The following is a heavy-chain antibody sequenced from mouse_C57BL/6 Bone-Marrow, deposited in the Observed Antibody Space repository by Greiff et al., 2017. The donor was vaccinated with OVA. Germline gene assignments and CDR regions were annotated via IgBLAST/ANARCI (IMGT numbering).Heavy chain of an antibody. D-gene: IGHD3-3*01. CDR1: GFTFSDYY. Sequence: EVQGVESGGGLVQPGGSLKLSCAASGFTFSDYYMYWVRQTPEKRLEWVAYISNGGGSTYYPDTVKGRFTISRDNAKNTLYLQMSRLKSEDTAMYYCARHEGDVGFDYWGQGTTLTVSS. CDR2: ISNGGGST. V-gene: IGHV5-12*01. CDR3: ARHEGDVGFDY. J-gene: IGHJ2*01.